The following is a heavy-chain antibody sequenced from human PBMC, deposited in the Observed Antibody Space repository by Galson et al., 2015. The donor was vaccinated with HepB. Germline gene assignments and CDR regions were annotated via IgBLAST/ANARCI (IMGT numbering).Heavy chain of an antibody. J-gene: IGHJ4*02. CDR3: ARDGFRGGCDY. CDR1: GFTFSSYA. D-gene: IGHD5-12*01. CDR2: ISGSGGST. Sequence: SLRLSCAASGFTFSSYAMSWVRQAPGKGLEWVSAISGSGGSTSYADSVKGRFTISRDNAKNTLYLQMNSLRAEDTAVYYCARDGFRGGCDYWGQGTLVTVSS. V-gene: IGHV3-23*01.